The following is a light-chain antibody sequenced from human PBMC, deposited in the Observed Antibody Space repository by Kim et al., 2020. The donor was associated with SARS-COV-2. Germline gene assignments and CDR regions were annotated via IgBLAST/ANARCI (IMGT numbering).Light chain of an antibody. V-gene: IGLV2-11*01. CDR1: SSDVGGYNY. CDR2: DVS. CDR3: CSYAGSYTFYV. Sequence: QSVPLPCTGTSSDVGGYNYVSWYQQHPGKAPKLMIYDVSKRPSGVPDRFSGSKSGNTASLTISGLQAEDEADYYCCSYAGSYTFYVFGTGTKVTVL. J-gene: IGLJ1*01.